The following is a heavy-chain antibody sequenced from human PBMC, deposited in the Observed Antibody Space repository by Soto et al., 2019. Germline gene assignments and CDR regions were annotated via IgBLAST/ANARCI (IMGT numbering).Heavy chain of an antibody. Sequence: PGGSLRLSCAASGFTFSSYAMTWVRQAPGRGLEWVSAISGSGSPTYYADSVKGRFTISRDNSKNTLYLQMNSLRADDTAVYYCARLGFYYQSLDPWGHGTLVTVSS. D-gene: IGHD2-2*01. V-gene: IGHV3-23*01. CDR2: ISGSGSPT. CDR1: GFTFSSYA. CDR3: ARLGFYYQSLDP. J-gene: IGHJ5*02.